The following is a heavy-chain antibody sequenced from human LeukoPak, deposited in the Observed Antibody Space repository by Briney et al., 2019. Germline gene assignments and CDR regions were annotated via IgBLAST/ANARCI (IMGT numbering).Heavy chain of an antibody. CDR3: ARAIRGIAVAGTGFDY. CDR1: GGSISSYY. CDR2: IYYSGST. V-gene: IGHV4-59*01. D-gene: IGHD6-19*01. J-gene: IGHJ4*02. Sequence: MPSETLSLTYTVSGGSISSYYWSWIRQPPGKGLEWIGYIYYSGSTNYNPSLKSRVTISVDTSKNQFSLKLSSVTAADTAVYYCARAIRGIAVAGTGFDYWGQGTLVTVSS.